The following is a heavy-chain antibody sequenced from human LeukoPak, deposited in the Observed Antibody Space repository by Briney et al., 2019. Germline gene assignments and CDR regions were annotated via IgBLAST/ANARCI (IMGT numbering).Heavy chain of an antibody. CDR1: GFIFSNYW. CDR2: INGAGSAT. V-gene: IGHV3-74*01. CDR3: ARGSDTAMVLFYYFDY. D-gene: IGHD5-18*01. Sequence: GGSLRLSCAASGFIFSNYWMYWVRQAPGKGLVWVSRINGAGSATNYADSVKGRFTISRDNAKNSLYLQMNTLRAEDTAVYYCARGSDTAMVLFYYFDYWGQGTLVTVSS. J-gene: IGHJ4*02.